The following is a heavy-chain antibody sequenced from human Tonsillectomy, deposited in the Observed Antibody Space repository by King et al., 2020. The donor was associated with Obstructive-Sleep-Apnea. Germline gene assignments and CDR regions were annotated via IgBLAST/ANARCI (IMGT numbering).Heavy chain of an antibody. CDR3: AKDFEDDDSSGYYIGYFDY. D-gene: IGHD3-22*01. Sequence: VQLVESGGGVVQPGESLRLSCAASGFTFSNYGMHWVRQAPGKGLEWVAFIRYDGSNKYYADSVKGRFTISRDNSKNTLYLQMNSLRAEDTAVYYCAKDFEDDDSSGYYIGYFDYWGQGTLVTVSS. V-gene: IGHV3-30*02. CDR1: GFTFSNYG. CDR2: IRYDGSNK. J-gene: IGHJ4*02.